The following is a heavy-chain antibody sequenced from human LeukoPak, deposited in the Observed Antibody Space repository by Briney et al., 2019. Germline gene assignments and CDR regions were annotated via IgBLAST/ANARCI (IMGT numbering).Heavy chain of an antibody. CDR3: AKSPSWGPAAAGMRFDY. J-gene: IGHJ4*02. V-gene: IGHV3-23*01. Sequence: GGSLRLSCSASGFMFSRYRMNWVRQAPGKGLEWVSIISITGDTTYYADSVRGRFTIFRDNSKNTLYLQMNSLGAEDTALYYCAKSPSWGPAAAGMRFDYWGQGTLVTVSS. D-gene: IGHD6-13*01. CDR1: GFMFSRYR. CDR2: ISITGDTT.